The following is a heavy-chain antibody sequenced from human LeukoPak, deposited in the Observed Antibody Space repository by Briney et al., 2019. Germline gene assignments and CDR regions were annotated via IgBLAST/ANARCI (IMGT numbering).Heavy chain of an antibody. Sequence: SETLSLTCTVSGGSISSDSYYWRWIRQPPGKGLEWIGYIYYSGSTYYNPSLKSRVTISVDTSKNQFSLKLTSVTAADTAVYYCARDGWSGSYPDYWGQGTLVTVSS. V-gene: IGHV4-30-4*08. CDR3: ARDGWSGSYPDY. CDR1: GGSISSDSYY. J-gene: IGHJ4*02. D-gene: IGHD1-26*01. CDR2: IYYSGST.